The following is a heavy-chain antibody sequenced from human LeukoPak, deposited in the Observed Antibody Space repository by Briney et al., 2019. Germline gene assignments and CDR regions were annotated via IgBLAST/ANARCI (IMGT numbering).Heavy chain of an antibody. J-gene: IGHJ4*02. Sequence: SETLSLICTVSGGSISSNSYYWGWIRQPPGKGLEWIGNIHYGGSTYYNASLKSRVTISVDTSKNHFSLKLSSVTAADTAVYYCARYIAATGGFDYWGQGTLVTVSS. CDR1: GGSISSNSYY. V-gene: IGHV4-39*02. D-gene: IGHD6-13*01. CDR2: IHYGGST. CDR3: ARYIAATGGFDY.